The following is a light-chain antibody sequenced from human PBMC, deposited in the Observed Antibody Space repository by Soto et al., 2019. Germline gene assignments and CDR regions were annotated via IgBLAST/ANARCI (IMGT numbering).Light chain of an antibody. V-gene: IGKV3-15*01. CDR2: GAS. CDR1: ESVSSN. Sequence: EIVMTQSPATLSVSPGERATLSCRASESVSSNLAWYQQKPGQAPRLLIYGASTRATGIPARISGSGSGSDFTLTISSLQAEDFAVYYCQQYNKWPLTFGPGTKVDIK. CDR3: QQYNKWPLT. J-gene: IGKJ3*01.